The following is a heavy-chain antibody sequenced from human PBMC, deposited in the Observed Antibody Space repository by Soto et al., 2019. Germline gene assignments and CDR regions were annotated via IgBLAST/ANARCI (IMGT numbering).Heavy chain of an antibody. V-gene: IGHV3-7*05. D-gene: IGHD5-18*01. CDR2: IKQDGSEK. J-gene: IGHJ3*02. CDR3: ARDSPQRRYSYADAFGI. Sequence: PGGSLRLSCAAAGFTLSSYCMGWVRQAPGKGREWVANIKQDGSEKYYVHSVKGRFTIPRENAENSLYLQMNSLRAEDTAVYYCARDSPQRRYSYADAFGIRGPGTLVNGS. CDR1: GFTLSSYC.